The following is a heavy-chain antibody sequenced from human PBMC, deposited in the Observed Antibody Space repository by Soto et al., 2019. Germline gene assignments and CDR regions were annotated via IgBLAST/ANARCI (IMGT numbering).Heavy chain of an antibody. J-gene: IGHJ6*02. CDR2: INAGNGNT. D-gene: IGHD5-12*01. CDR1: GYTFTSYA. Sequence: ASVKVSCKASGYTFTSYAMHWVRQAPGQRLEWMGWINAGNGNTKYSQKFQGRVTITRDTSASTAYMELSSLRSEDTAVYYCARDLPEVATILYYYYGMDVWGQGTTVTSP. V-gene: IGHV1-3*01. CDR3: ARDLPEVATILYYYYGMDV.